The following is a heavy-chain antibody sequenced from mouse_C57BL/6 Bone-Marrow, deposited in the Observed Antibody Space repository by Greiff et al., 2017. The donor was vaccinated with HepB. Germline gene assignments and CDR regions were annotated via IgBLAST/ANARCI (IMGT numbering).Heavy chain of an antibody. J-gene: IGHJ4*01. CDR3: ARDYDYDDAMDY. V-gene: IGHV5-4*01. D-gene: IGHD2-4*01. CDR2: ISDGGSYT. Sequence: DVMLVESGGGLVKPGGSLKLSCAASGFTFSSYAMSWVRQTPEKRLEWVATISDGGSYTYYPDNVKGRFTISRDNAKNNLYLQVSHLKSEDTAMYYCARDYDYDDAMDYWGQGTSVTVSS. CDR1: GFTFSSYA.